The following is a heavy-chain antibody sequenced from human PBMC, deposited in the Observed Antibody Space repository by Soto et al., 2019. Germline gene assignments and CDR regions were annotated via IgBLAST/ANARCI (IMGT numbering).Heavy chain of an antibody. J-gene: IGHJ5*02. CDR2: IIPIFGTA. Sequence: EASVKVSCKSSGGTFSSYAISCVRQAPGQGLEWMGGIIPIFGTANYAQKFQGRVTITADESTSTAYMELSSLRSEDTAVYYCARVGGGSLKPLNWFDPWGQGTLVTVSS. D-gene: IGHD2-15*01. CDR3: ARVGGGSLKPLNWFDP. V-gene: IGHV1-69*13. CDR1: GGTFSSYA.